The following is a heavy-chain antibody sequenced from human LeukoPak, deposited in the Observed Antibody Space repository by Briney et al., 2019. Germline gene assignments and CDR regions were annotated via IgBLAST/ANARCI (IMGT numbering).Heavy chain of an antibody. D-gene: IGHD6-19*01. CDR1: GFTFSSYA. J-gene: IGHJ5*02. CDR2: SSGSGGST. Sequence: GGSLRLSCAPSGFTFSSYAMSWVRQAPGTGLEWVSASSGSGGSTYHADSVKGRFTISRDNSKNTLYLQTNSLRAEDTAVYYCAKDRRRSVAVAGSFDPWGQGTLVTVSS. V-gene: IGHV3-23*01. CDR3: AKDRRRSVAVAGSFDP.